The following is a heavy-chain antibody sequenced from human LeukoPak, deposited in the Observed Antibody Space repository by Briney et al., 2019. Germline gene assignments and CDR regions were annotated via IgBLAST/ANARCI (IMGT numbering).Heavy chain of an antibody. CDR1: GFTFSSYG. CDR2: ISGSGGST. CDR3: AKDRRGVAYYYYMDV. J-gene: IGHJ6*03. V-gene: IGHV3-23*01. D-gene: IGHD3-10*01. Sequence: GGSLRLSCAASGFTFSSYGMSWVRQAPGKGLEWVSAISGSGGSTYYADSVKGRFTISRDNSKNTLYLQMNSLRAEDTAVYYCAKDRRGVAYYYYMDVWGKGTTVTISS.